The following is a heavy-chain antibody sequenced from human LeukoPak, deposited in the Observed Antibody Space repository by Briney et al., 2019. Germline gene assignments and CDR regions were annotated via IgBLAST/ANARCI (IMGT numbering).Heavy chain of an antibody. CDR2: ISSSSSYI. J-gene: IGHJ4*02. V-gene: IGHV3-21*01. Sequence: GGSLRLSCAASGITFNSYTMNWVRQAPGKGLEWVSSISSSSSYIYYADSVKGRITISRDNAKNSLYLQMNSLRAEDTAVYYCARVAEAAAFDYWGQGTLVTVSS. D-gene: IGHD6-13*01. CDR1: GITFNSYT. CDR3: ARVAEAAAFDY.